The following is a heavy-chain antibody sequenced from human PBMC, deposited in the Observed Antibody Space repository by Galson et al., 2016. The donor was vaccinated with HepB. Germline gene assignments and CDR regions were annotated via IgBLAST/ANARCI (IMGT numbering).Heavy chain of an antibody. J-gene: IGHJ6*02. CDR1: GFTFSDYY. V-gene: IGHV3-11*01. CDR3: ARETRGSGSYYVVPNYNYYYGMDV. CDR2: ISDHGATM. D-gene: IGHD3-10*01. Sequence: SLRLSCAASGFTFSDYYMSWIRQAPGKGLEWVSYISDHGATMYYADSVKGRFTISRDNAENSVYLQMHSLRAEDTAVYYCARETRGSGSYYVVPNYNYYYGMDVWGQGTTVTVSS.